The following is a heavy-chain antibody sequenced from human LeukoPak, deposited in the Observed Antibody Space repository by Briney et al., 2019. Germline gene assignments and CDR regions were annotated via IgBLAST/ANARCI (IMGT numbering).Heavy chain of an antibody. V-gene: IGHV1-8*01. CDR2: MNPNSGNT. CDR1: GYSLTSFD. J-gene: IGHJ5*02. D-gene: IGHD2-2*02. Sequence: ASVKVSCKASGYSLTSFDINWVRQGSGQGLEWMGWMNPNSGNTGYAQKFQGRVTMTRNTSISTAYMELSSLRSEDTAVYYCARGRISDCSSTSCYIDNWFDPWGQGTLVTVSS. CDR3: ARGRISDCSSTSCYIDNWFDP.